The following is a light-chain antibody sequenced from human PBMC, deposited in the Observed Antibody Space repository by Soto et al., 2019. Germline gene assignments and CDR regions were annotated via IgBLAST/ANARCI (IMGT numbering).Light chain of an antibody. CDR2: GAS. CDR1: QSVSSSY. J-gene: IGKJ2*01. CDR3: QQYSRSPSYT. Sequence: EIVLTQSPGTLSLSPGGRATLSCRASQSVSSSYLAWYQQKPGQAPRLLIYGASSRATGIPDRFSGSGSGTDFTLTISRLEPEDFAVYYCQQYSRSPSYTFGQGTKLEIK. V-gene: IGKV3-20*01.